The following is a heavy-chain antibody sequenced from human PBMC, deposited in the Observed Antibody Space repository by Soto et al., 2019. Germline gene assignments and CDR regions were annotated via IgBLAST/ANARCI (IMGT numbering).Heavy chain of an antibody. CDR2: ISSGSDYI. CDR1: NFSFSMYS. J-gene: IGHJ5*02. V-gene: IGHV3-21*06. CDR3: TRDQGGSYDSWFDP. D-gene: IGHD1-26*01. Sequence: DVQVEESGGGLVKPGGSLRLDCNFSFSMYSMDWVRQAPGKGLEWVASISSGSDYIKNADSVKRRFTISRDNTKNSVSLQMSSLRVEDTAMYYCTRDQGGSYDSWFDPWGRGTLVTVSS.